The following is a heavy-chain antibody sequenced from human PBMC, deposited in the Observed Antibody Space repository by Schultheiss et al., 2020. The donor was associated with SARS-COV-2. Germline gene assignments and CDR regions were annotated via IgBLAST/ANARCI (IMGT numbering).Heavy chain of an antibody. CDR3: ARGQKSGWGRSATGPDY. Sequence: ESLKISCVGSGFSLSDFSINWVRQAPGKGLEWVSSISGGSTYYADSRKGRFTISRDNSKNTLYLQMNSLRAEDTAVYYCARGQKSGWGRSATGPDYWGQGTLVTVSS. CDR1: GFSLSDFS. J-gene: IGHJ4*02. CDR2: ISGGST. D-gene: IGHD6-19*01. V-gene: IGHV3-38*02.